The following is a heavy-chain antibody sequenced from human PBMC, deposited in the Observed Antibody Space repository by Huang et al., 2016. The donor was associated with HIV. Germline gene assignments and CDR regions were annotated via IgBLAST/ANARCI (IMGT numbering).Heavy chain of an antibody. J-gene: IGHJ2*01. Sequence: QVQLQQWGAGLLKPSETLSLTCAVYVGSFSGYYWTWLRQPPGKGLEWIGDINHSGSTNYNASLKSRVTTSVDTSKNQFSLKLSSVIAADTAIYYCARGTWEGYFDFWGRGTLVTVSS. D-gene: IGHD1-26*01. CDR3: ARGTWEGYFDF. CDR1: VGSFSGYY. V-gene: IGHV4-34*01. CDR2: INHSGST.